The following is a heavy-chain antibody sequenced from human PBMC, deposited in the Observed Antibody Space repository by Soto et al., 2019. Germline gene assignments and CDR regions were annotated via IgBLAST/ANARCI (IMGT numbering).Heavy chain of an antibody. CDR1: VFSINSAFYY. CDR2: IYYSGRT. J-gene: IGHJ4*02. V-gene: IGHV4-31*03. Sequence: SETLSLTCNVSVFSINSAFYYLSFIRQHPGKGLEWIGYIYYSGRTYYNPSLKSRVTISIDTSKTQFSLKLSSVTAADTAVYYCARVQKIFGIINVFDYWGQGTLVTVSS. CDR3: ARVQKIFGIINVFDY. D-gene: IGHD3-3*01.